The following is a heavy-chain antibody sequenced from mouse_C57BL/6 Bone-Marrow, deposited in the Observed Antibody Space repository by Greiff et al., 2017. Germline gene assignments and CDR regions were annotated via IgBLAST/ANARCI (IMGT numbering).Heavy chain of an antibody. CDR3: ARGKILRFFDY. J-gene: IGHJ2*01. V-gene: IGHV1-64*01. CDR2: IHPNSGST. Sequence: QVQLQQPGAELVKPGASVKLSCKASGYTFTSYRMHWVKQRPGQGLEWIGMIHPNSGSTNYNEKFKSKATLTVDKSSSTAYMQLSSLTSEDSAVYCCARGKILRFFDYWGQGTTLTVSS. CDR1: GYTFTSYR.